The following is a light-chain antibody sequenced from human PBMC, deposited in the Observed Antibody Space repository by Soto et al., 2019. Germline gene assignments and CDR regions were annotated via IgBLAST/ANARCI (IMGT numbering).Light chain of an antibody. V-gene: IGLV1-51*01. J-gene: IGLJ2*01. CDR1: SSNIGKNY. Sequence: QSVLTQPPSVSAAPGQKVTISCSGNSSNIGKNYVSWFQQFPGTAPKLLIYDNNKRSAGIPVRLSGSNSGTSATLGNTGLQTGDEADYDNDTCDSSVRAVVLGGGTKLTVL. CDR3: DTCDSSVRAVV. CDR2: DNN.